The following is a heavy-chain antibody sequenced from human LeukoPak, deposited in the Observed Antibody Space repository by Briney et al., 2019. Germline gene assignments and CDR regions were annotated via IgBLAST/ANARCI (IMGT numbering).Heavy chain of an antibody. CDR1: GGSISSGGYS. D-gene: IGHD6-13*01. J-gene: IGHJ5*02. CDR3: ARRAYSSSSGYNWFDP. V-gene: IGHV4-30-2*01. Sequence: SETLSLTCVVSGGSISSGGYSWSWIRQPPGTGLEWIGYIYHSGSTYYNPSLKSRVTISVDRSKNQFSLKLSSVTAADTAVYYCARRAYSSSSGYNWFDPWGQGTLVTVSS. CDR2: IYHSGST.